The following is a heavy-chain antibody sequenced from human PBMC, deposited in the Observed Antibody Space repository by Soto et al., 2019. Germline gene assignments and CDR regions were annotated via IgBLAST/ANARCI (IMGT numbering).Heavy chain of an antibody. V-gene: IGHV1-18*01. CDR2: ISAYNGNT. Sequence: ASVKVSCKASGYTFTSYGISWVRQAPGQGLEWMGWISAYNGNTNYAQKLQGRVTMTTDTSTSTAYMELRSLRSDDTAVYYCARDSHQSRNYDSSGYYRKRPLDYWGQGTLVTVSS. D-gene: IGHD3-22*01. J-gene: IGHJ4*02. CDR1: GYTFTSYG. CDR3: ARDSHQSRNYDSSGYYRKRPLDY.